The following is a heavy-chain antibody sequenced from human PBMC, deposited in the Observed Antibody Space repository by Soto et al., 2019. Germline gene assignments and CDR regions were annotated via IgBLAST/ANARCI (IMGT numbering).Heavy chain of an antibody. J-gene: IGHJ4*02. D-gene: IGHD3-3*01. CDR1: GFTFNDYA. V-gene: IGHV3-30*18. CDR3: AKLRLATYDFWGGCDS. CDR2: ISYDVSNK. Sequence: QVQLVESGGGVVQPGRSLKLSCLASGFTFNDYAMHWVRQAPGKGLEWVALISYDVSNKDYADSVKGRFTISRDNSKNALYLQINSLRSEDTAVYYCAKLRLATYDFWGGCDSWGQGTLVTVSS.